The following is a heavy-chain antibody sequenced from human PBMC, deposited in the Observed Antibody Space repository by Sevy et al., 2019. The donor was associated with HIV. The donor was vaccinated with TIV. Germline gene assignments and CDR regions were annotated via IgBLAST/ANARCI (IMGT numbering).Heavy chain of an antibody. Sequence: ASVKVSCKASGYTFTGYYMHWVRQAPGQGLEWMGWINPKSGDTNYAQKFQGRVTMTRDTSINTAYMELSRLRSDDTAVYYCARGGPSSGYYFYWGQGTLVTVSS. CDR1: GYTFTGYY. V-gene: IGHV1-2*02. CDR3: ARGGPSSGYYFY. D-gene: IGHD3-22*01. CDR2: INPKSGDT. J-gene: IGHJ4*02.